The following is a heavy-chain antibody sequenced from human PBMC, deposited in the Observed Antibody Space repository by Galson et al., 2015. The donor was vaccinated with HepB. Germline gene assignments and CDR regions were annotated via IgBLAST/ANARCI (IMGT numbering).Heavy chain of an antibody. CDR1: GFTFTSSW. J-gene: IGHJ4*02. Sequence: SLRLSCAASGFTFTSSWMNWVRQAPGKGLEWVSDMSKDGSTRRYADSAKGRFTISRDNAKNTLYLEMNNLRAEDTALYYCGRGGPLAAVDYCRPGTLGTASS. V-gene: IGHV3-74*01. D-gene: IGHD6-13*01. CDR2: MSKDGSTR. CDR3: GRGGPLAAVDY.